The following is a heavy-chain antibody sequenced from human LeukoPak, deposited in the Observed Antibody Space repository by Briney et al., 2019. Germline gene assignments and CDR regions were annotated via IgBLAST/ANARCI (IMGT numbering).Heavy chain of an antibody. CDR2: INPSGGST. CDR3: AFSALGYCTNGVCYQILDY. Sequence: ASVKVSCKASGYTFTSYYMHWVRQAPGQGLEWMGIINPSGGSTSYAQKFQGRVTMTRDTSTSTAYMELRSLRSDDTAVYYCAFSALGYCTNGVCYQILDYWGQGTLVTVSS. D-gene: IGHD2-8*01. J-gene: IGHJ4*02. V-gene: IGHV1-46*01. CDR1: GYTFTSYY.